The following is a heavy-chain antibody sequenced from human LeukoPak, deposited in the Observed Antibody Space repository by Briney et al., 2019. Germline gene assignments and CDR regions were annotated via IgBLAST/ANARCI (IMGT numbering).Heavy chain of an antibody. V-gene: IGHV4-34*01. CDR2: INHSGST. Sequence: PSETLSLTCAVYGGSFSGYYWSWIRQPPGKGLEWIGEINHSGSTNYNPSLKSRVTISVDTSKNQFSLKLSSVTAADTAVYYCARHADSSGYLDAFDIWGQGTMVTVSS. CDR1: GGSFSGYY. J-gene: IGHJ3*02. D-gene: IGHD3-22*01. CDR3: ARHADSSGYLDAFDI.